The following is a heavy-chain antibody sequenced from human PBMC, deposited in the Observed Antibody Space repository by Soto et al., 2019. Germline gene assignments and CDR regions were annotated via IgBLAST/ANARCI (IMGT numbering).Heavy chain of an antibody. Sequence: GGSLRLSCAASGFTFSSYAMSWVRQAPGKGLEWVSAISGSGGSTYYADSVKGRFTISRDNSKNTLYLQMNSLRAEDTAVYYCAKDLYYDILTGYYSSAIDYWGQGTLVTVSS. CDR2: ISGSGGST. V-gene: IGHV3-23*01. CDR3: AKDLYYDILTGYYSSAIDY. J-gene: IGHJ4*02. CDR1: GFTFSSYA. D-gene: IGHD3-9*01.